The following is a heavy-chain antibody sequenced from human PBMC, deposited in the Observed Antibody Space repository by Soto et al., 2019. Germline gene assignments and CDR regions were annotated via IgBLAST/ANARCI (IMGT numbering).Heavy chain of an antibody. Sequence: EVQLVESGGGLVKPGGSLRLSCAASGFTFSNAWMSWVRQAPGKGLEWVGRIKSKTDGGTTYYAAPVKGRFTISRDDSKNTLYLQMNSLKTEDTAVYYCTTVISSSRRQDCWGQGTLVTVSS. CDR2: IKSKTDGGTT. V-gene: IGHV3-15*01. CDR3: TTVISSSRRQDC. D-gene: IGHD6-13*01. CDR1: GFTFSNAW. J-gene: IGHJ4*02.